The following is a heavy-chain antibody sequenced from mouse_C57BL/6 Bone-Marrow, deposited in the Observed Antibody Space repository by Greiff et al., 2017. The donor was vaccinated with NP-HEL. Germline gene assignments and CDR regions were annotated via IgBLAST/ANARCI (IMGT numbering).Heavy chain of an antibody. D-gene: IGHD1-1*01. J-gene: IGHJ2*01. CDR3: AREGRIYYYGSTY. CDR1: GYTFTSYW. Sequence: VQLQQSGAELVKPGASVKLSCKASGYTFTSYWMHWVKQRPGQGLEWIGMIHPNSGSTNYNEKFKSKATLTVDKSSSTAYMQLSSLTSEDSAVYYCAREGRIYYYGSTYWGQGTTLTVSS. CDR2: IHPNSGST. V-gene: IGHV1-64*01.